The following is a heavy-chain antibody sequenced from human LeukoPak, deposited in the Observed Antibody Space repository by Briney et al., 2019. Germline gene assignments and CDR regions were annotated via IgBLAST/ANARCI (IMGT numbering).Heavy chain of an antibody. D-gene: IGHD3-10*01. CDR1: GFSFSTYA. V-gene: IGHV3-30*02. Sequence: GGSLRLSCAASGFSFSTYAMHWVRQAPGKGLEWVALIWHDASHTFYTDSVKGRFTISRDNSKNTLYLQMNSLRAEDTAVYYCARDSPITMVRGVLDYWGQGTLVTVSS. J-gene: IGHJ4*02. CDR2: IWHDASHT. CDR3: ARDSPITMVRGVLDY.